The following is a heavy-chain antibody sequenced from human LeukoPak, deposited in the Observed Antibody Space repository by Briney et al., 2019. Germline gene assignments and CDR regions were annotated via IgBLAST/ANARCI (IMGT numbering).Heavy chain of an antibody. CDR1: GFTFSSYA. V-gene: IGHV3-48*03. CDR3: AELGITMIGGV. Sequence: PGGSLRLSCAASGFTFSSYAMSWVRQAPGKGLEWVSYISSSGSTIYYADSVKGRFTISRDNAKNSLYLQMNSLRAVDTAVYYCAELGITMIGGVWGKGTTVTISS. D-gene: IGHD3-10*02. J-gene: IGHJ6*04. CDR2: ISSSGSTI.